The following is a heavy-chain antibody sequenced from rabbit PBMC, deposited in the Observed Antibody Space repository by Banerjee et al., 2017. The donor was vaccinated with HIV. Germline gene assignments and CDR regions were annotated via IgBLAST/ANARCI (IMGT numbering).Heavy chain of an antibody. V-gene: IGHV1S43*01. CDR2: IATKTGST. Sequence: VRQAPGKGLELVACIATKTGSTWFARWVNGRFTISRSTSLNTVDLKMTSLTVADTATYFCARGIRSAGVSMYRTFWGPGTLVTVS. CDR3: ARGIRSAGVSMYRTF. J-gene: IGHJ4*02. D-gene: IGHD4-2*01.